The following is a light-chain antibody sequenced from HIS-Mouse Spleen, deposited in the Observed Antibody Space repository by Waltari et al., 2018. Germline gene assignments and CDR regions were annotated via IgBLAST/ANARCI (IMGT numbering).Light chain of an antibody. CDR2: DVS. V-gene: IGLV2-11*01. CDR1: SSDVGGYNL. Sequence: QSALTQPRSVSGSPGQSVTISCTGTSSDVGGYNLVSWYQQHPGKAPKLMIYDVSKRPSGVPDRFSGSKSGNTASLTISGLQAEDEADYYCCSYAGSYTLVVFGGGTKLTVL. J-gene: IGLJ2*01. CDR3: CSYAGSYTLVV.